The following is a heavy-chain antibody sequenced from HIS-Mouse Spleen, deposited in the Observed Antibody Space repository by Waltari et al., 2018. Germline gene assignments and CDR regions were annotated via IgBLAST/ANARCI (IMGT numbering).Heavy chain of an antibody. D-gene: IGHD3-10*01. CDR2: INHSGST. V-gene: IGHV4-34*01. CDR1: GCSFSGYY. J-gene: IGHJ4*02. Sequence: QVQLQQWGAGLFTPSETWSLPCALYGCSFSGYYWSCTRQPPGTGLEWIGEINHSGSTNYNPSLKSRVTISVDTSKNQFSLKLSSVTAADTAVYYCARRRIGYYFDYWGQGTLVTVSS. CDR3: ARRRIGYYFDY.